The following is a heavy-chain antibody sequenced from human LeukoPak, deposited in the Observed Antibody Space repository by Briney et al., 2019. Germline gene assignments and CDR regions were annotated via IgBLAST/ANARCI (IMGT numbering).Heavy chain of an antibody. V-gene: IGHV3-30-3*02. CDR2: ISYDGSNK. Sequence: GGSLRLSCAASGFTFSSYAMHWVRQAPGKGLEWVAVISYDGSNKYYADSVKGRFTISRDNSKNTLYLQMNSLRAEDTAVYYCANDGRMIFAQAGGFDYWGQGTLVTVSS. D-gene: IGHD2-15*01. CDR3: ANDGRMIFAQAGGFDY. CDR1: GFTFSSYA. J-gene: IGHJ4*02.